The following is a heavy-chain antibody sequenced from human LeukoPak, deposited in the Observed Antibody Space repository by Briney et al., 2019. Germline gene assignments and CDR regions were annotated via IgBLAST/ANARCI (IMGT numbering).Heavy chain of an antibody. V-gene: IGHV1-69*13. CDR2: TIPICGTA. Sequence: SSVTVTCNASGTTFSSYAISWVRQAPGPGLEWMGGTIPICGTANYAQKFQGRVTITADESTSTAYMELSSLRSEDTAVYYCARRYYYYMDVWGKGTTVTVSS. J-gene: IGHJ6*03. CDR3: ARRYYYYMDV. CDR1: GTTFSSYA.